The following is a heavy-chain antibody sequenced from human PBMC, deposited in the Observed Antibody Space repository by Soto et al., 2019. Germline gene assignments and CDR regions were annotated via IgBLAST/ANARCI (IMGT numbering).Heavy chain of an antibody. CDR1: GGSISSSNW. J-gene: IGHJ6*02. D-gene: IGHD2-15*01. CDR3: AGERVLGYGMDV. CDR2: IWHSGST. V-gene: IGHV4-4*02. Sequence: SETLSLTCAVSGGSISSSNWWSWVRQPPGKGLEWIGEIWHSGSTNYNPSLKSRVTISVDKSKNQFSLKLSSVTAADTAVYYCAGERVLGYGMDVWGQGTTVTVSS.